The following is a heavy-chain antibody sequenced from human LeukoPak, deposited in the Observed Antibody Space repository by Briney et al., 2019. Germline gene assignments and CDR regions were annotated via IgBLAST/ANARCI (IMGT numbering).Heavy chain of an antibody. CDR2: ISAYNGNT. V-gene: IGHV1-18*01. CDR3: ARGELGWSNHYYMDV. Sequence: ASVKVSCKASGYTFTSYGISWVRQAPGQGLEWMGWISAYNGNTNYAQKLQGRVTMTTDTSTSTAYMELRSLRSDDTAVYYCARGELGWSNHYYMDVWGKGTTVTVSS. J-gene: IGHJ6*03. CDR1: GYTFTSYG. D-gene: IGHD1-7*01.